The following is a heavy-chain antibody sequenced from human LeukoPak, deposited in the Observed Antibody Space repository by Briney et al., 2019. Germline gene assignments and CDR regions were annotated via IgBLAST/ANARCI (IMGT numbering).Heavy chain of an antibody. CDR1: GGSFSGYY. J-gene: IGHJ4*02. D-gene: IGHD5-18*01. V-gene: IGHV4-34*01. CDR3: ARVGYSYGYGYFDY. CDR2: INHSGST. Sequence: PSETLSLTCAVYGGSFSGYYWSWIRQPPGKGLEWIGEINHSGSTNYNPSLKSRVTISVDTSKNQFSLKLSSVTAADTAVYYCARVGYSYGYGYFDYWGQGALVTVSS.